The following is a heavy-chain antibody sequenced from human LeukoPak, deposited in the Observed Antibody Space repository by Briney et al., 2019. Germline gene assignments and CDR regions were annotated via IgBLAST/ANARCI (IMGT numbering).Heavy chain of an antibody. CDR1: GFTFSFYS. V-gene: IGHV3-21*01. Sequence: GGSLRLSXVASGFTFSFYSMNWVRQAPGKGLEWVSSISRSSSYIHYADSVRGRFTISRDNAKNSLYLQMSSLRAEDTAVYYCARDGDTAMVTDYWGPGTLVTVSS. D-gene: IGHD5-18*01. CDR2: ISRSSSYI. J-gene: IGHJ4*02. CDR3: ARDGDTAMVTDY.